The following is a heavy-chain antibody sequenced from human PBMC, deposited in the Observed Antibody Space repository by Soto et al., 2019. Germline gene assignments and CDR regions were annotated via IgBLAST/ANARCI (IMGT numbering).Heavy chain of an antibody. CDR1: GFTFSSYA. CDR2: ISGSGGST. J-gene: IGHJ4*02. CDR3: AKDPRCGGDCYSSSGY. D-gene: IGHD2-21*02. Sequence: EVQLLESGGGLVQPGGSLRLSCAASGFTFSSYAMSWVRQAPGKGLEWVSAISGSGGSTYYADSVKGRFTISRDNSKNTLYLKMNSLRAEDTAVYYCAKDPRCGGDCYSSSGYWGQGTLVTVSS. V-gene: IGHV3-23*01.